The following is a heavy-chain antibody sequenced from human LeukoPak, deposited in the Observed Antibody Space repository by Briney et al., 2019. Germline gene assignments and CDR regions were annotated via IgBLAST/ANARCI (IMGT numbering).Heavy chain of an antibody. CDR1: GYTLTELS. V-gene: IGHV1-8*01. Sequence: GASVKVSCKVSGYTLTELSMHWVRQATGQGLEWMGWMNPNSGNTGYAQKFQGRVTMTRNTSISTAYMELSSLRSEDTAVYYRARGRGAYCGGDCSYFDYWGQGTLVTVSS. D-gene: IGHD2-21*02. J-gene: IGHJ4*02. CDR3: ARGRGAYCGGDCSYFDY. CDR2: MNPNSGNT.